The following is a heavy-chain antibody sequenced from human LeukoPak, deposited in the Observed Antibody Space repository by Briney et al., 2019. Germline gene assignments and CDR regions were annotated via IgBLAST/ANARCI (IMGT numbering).Heavy chain of an antibody. CDR3: ARDLRLRGQTGGY. D-gene: IGHD4-17*01. J-gene: IGHJ4*02. CDR1: GFTFSSYI. CDR2: ISNSSSTI. V-gene: IGHV3-48*02. Sequence: GGSLRLSCAASGFTFSSYIMNWVRQAPGKGLEWVSYISNSSSTIFYADSVKGIFTISRGNEKNSLYLQMNSLRDEDTAVYFCARDLRLRGQTGGYWGQGTLVTVSS.